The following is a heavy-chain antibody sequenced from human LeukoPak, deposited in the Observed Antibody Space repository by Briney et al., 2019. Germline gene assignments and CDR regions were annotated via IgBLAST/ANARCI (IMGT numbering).Heavy chain of an antibody. CDR2: VRNSDGYT. D-gene: IGHD2-2*02. V-gene: IGHV3-23*01. J-gene: IGHJ5*02. Sequence: GGSLRLSCAASGFTFNIYAMSWVRQAPGKGLEWVSTVRNSDGYTYYADSVKGRFTISRDNSKNTLYLQMNSLRAEDTAVYYCARNLGYCSSTSCYILNWFDPWGQGTLVTVSS. CDR1: GFTFNIYA. CDR3: ARNLGYCSSTSCYILNWFDP.